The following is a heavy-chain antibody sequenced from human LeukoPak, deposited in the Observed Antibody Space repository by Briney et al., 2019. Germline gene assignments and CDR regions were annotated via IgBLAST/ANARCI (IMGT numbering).Heavy chain of an antibody. V-gene: IGHV1-2*04. CDR2: INPNSGGT. J-gene: IGHJ3*02. CDR3: AIFSGYCSGGSCYPNAFDI. Sequence: ASVKVPCKAAGYTFTGYYMYWVRQAPGQGLEWMGWINPNSGGTNYAQKFQGWVTMTRDTSISTAYMELSRLRSDDTAVYYCAIFSGYCSGGSCYPNAFDIWGQGTMVTVSS. CDR1: GYTFTGYY. D-gene: IGHD2-15*01.